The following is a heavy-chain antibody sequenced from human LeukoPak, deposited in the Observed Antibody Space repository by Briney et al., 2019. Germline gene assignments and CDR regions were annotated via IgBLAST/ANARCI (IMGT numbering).Heavy chain of an antibody. V-gene: IGHV3-30*03. Sequence: PGGSLRLSCVASGFTFNKYGMHWVRQAPGKGLEWVAVISYDGNEKYYADSVKGRFTISRDISKNTLYLQMNSLRAEDTALYHCAREGFGEFHDAFDIWGQGTMVTVSS. CDR2: ISYDGNEK. CDR3: AREGFGEFHDAFDI. J-gene: IGHJ3*02. D-gene: IGHD3-10*01. CDR1: GFTFNKYG.